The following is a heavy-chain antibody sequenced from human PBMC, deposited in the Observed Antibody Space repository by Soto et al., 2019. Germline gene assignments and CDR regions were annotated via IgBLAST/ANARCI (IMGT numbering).Heavy chain of an antibody. CDR3: ARDRVTMVRGVIAYYGMDV. D-gene: IGHD3-10*01. Sequence: ASVKVSCKASGYTFTGYYMHWVRQAPGQGLEWMGWINPNSGGTNYAQKFQGWVTMTRDTSISTAYMELSRLRSDDTAVYYCARDRVTMVRGVIAYYGMDVWGQGTTVTVS. V-gene: IGHV1-2*04. CDR2: INPNSGGT. J-gene: IGHJ6*02. CDR1: GYTFTGYY.